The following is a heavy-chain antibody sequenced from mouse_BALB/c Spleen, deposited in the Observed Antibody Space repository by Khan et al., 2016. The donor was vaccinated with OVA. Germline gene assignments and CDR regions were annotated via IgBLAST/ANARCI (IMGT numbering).Heavy chain of an antibody. V-gene: IGHV1-7*01. J-gene: IGHJ2*01. CDR3: ARRCLRWDFDY. D-gene: IGHD1-1*01. Sequence: QVQLKQSGAELAKPGASVKMSCKASGYTFINYWILWVKQRPGQGLEWIGYINPSTGYTEYNQNFKDKTTLTAEKSSSTAYMQLSSLASEYSAVYCFARRCLRWDFDYWGQGTTLTVSS. CDR2: INPSTGYT. CDR1: GYTFINYW.